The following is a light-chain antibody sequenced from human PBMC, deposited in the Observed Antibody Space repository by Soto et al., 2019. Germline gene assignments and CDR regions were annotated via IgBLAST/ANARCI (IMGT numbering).Light chain of an antibody. CDR2: TNN. CDR1: SSNTGAGYD. CDR3: QSYDSSLRDWV. J-gene: IGLJ3*02. Sequence: QSVLTQPPSVSGAPGQRVTIPCSGSSSNTGAGYDVHWYQQLPGTAPKLLIYTNNNRPSGVPDRFSGSKSVTSASLTITGLQADDEADYYCQSYDSSLRDWVFGGGTKLTVL. V-gene: IGLV1-40*01.